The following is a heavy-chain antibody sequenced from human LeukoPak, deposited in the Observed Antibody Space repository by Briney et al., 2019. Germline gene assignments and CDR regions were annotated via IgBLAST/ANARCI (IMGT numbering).Heavy chain of an antibody. V-gene: IGHV1-69*13. CDR2: IIPIFGTA. Sequence: GASVKVSCKLSRGTFSSYAITWVRQAPGHGLGWMGGIIPIFGTANIAQKFQGRVTITADESTSTAYMELSSLRSEDTAVYYCARDRRQDIVVVVAARNWFDPWGQGTLVTVSS. J-gene: IGHJ5*02. CDR3: ARDRRQDIVVVVAARNWFDP. D-gene: IGHD2-15*01. CDR1: RGTFSSYA.